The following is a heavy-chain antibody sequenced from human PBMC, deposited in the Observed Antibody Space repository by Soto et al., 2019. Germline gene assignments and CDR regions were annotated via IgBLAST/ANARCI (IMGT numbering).Heavy chain of an antibody. D-gene: IGHD1-7*01. J-gene: IGHJ6*02. CDR2: IIPIFGTA. Sequence: SVKVSSKASGGTLRSYALSWVRQAPGQGLEWMGGIIPIFGTAIYAQKFQGRVTITADESTSTAYMELSSLRSEDTAVYYCARARSSGPGVELPHYYYYGMDVWGQGTTVTVSS. V-gene: IGHV1-69*01. CDR1: GGTLRSYA. CDR3: ARARSSGPGVELPHYYYYGMDV.